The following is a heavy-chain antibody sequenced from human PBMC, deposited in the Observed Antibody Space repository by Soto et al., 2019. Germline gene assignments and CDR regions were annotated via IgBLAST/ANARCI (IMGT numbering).Heavy chain of an antibody. CDR3: ARGGDYSNHNWFDP. CDR2: IDPRSGAS. J-gene: IGHJ5*02. V-gene: IGHV1-2*02. Sequence: ASVKVSCKPSGYPFTDLYIHWVRQAPGLGLEWMGWIDPRSGASRKTQRFQGRFTMTRDTSTNTVYMELSRLRSDDTAVYYCARGGDYSNHNWFDPWGQGTLVTVSS. D-gene: IGHD4-4*01. CDR1: GYPFTDLY.